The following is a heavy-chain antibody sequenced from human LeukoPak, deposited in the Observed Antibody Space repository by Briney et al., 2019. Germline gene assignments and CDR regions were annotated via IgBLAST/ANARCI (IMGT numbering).Heavy chain of an antibody. Sequence: GRSLRLSCAASGFTFDDYAMHWVRQAPGKGLEWVSGISWNSGSIGYADSVKGRFTISRDNAKNSLYLQRNSLRAEDTALYYCAKDSEYCSGGSCYDFVDWGQGTLVTVSS. CDR2: ISWNSGSI. D-gene: IGHD2-15*01. V-gene: IGHV3-9*01. CDR3: AKDSEYCSGGSCYDFVD. CDR1: GFTFDDYA. J-gene: IGHJ4*02.